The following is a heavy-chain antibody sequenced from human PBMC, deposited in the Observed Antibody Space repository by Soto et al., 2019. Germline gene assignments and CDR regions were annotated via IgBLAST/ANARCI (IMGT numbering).Heavy chain of an antibody. D-gene: IGHD2-21*02. Sequence: QITLKESGPTLVRPTQTLTLTCTCSGFSVSTSGVGVAWIRQSPGKALAWLALIYWDDDRRYRPSLQSRLTIAKDTSKNQVVLTMTNVDPVDTATYFGAHRVCNGGDCIIYFWGQGTLVTVSS. CDR3: AHRVCNGGDCIIYF. CDR2: IYWDDDR. CDR1: GFSVSTSGVG. V-gene: IGHV2-5*02. J-gene: IGHJ4*02.